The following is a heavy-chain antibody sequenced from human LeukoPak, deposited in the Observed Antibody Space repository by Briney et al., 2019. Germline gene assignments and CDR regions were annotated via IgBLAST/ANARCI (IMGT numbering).Heavy chain of an antibody. CDR2: VSGGSGNT. V-gene: IGHV3-23*01. CDR1: GFTFSSYA. J-gene: IGHJ4*02. CDR3: AKKMSSGTLYYFDY. D-gene: IGHD3-10*01. Sequence: GGSLRLSCAASGFTFSSYAMNWVRQAPGKGLEWVSTVSGGSGNTYYAESVKGRFTISRDSSKNTLYLQMISLRDEDTAVYYCAKKMSSGTLYYFDYWGQGTLVTVSS.